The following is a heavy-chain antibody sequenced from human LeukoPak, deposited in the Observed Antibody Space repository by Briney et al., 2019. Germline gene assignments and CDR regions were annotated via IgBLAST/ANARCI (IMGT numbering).Heavy chain of an antibody. CDR1: GFTFSKYW. CDR2: IDKDGREK. CDR3: ATYTQKFGAPGTDY. D-gene: IGHD3-16*01. V-gene: IGHV3-7*01. Sequence: PGGTLRFSCEVSGFTFSKYWMRWGRQAPGKGLEGVASIDKDGREKRYVNSVKGRFTISRDNAKNSVYLQMTSLGADDTAVYYCATYTQKFGAPGTDYWGQGTQVTVSS. J-gene: IGHJ4*02.